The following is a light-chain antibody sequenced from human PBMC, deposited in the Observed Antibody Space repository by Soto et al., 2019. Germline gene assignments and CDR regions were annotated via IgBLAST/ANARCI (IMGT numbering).Light chain of an antibody. CDR1: TGAVTSGLY. CDR2: DTS. CDR3: LLFYSGIRV. J-gene: IGLJ2*01. V-gene: IGLV7-46*01. Sequence: QAVVTQEPSLTVSPGGTVTLTCGSSTGAVTSGLYPYWFQQKPGQAPRTLIFDTSNKQSWTPARFSGSLLGGKAALTLSGAQPEDEADYYCLLFYSGIRVFGGGTKLTVL.